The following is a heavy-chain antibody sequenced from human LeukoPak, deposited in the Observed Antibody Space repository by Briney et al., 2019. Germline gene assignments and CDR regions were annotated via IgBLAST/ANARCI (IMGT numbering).Heavy chain of an antibody. CDR3: ARPISSQGYFGVVID. CDR1: GYSISSGYY. CDR2: IYHSGSP. D-gene: IGHD3-3*01. J-gene: IGHJ4*02. Sequence: SETLSLTCAVSGYSISSGYYWGWIRQPPGKGLEWIGNIYHSGSPYYNPSLKSRVTIPVDTSKNQFSLKLSSVTAADTAVYYCARPISSQGYFGVVIDWGQGTLVTVSS. V-gene: IGHV4-38-2*01.